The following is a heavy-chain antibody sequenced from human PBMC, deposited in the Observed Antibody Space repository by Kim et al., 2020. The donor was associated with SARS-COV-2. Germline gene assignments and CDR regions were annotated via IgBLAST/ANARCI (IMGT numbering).Heavy chain of an antibody. CDR3: PRAHSSDWYMNAFDV. Sequence: ASVKVSCKASGYIFTDDFIHWVRQAPGQGLESMGWINPHSGDTYFDQKFQGRVTLTGDTSISTAYMEIRGLRSDDTALYFCPRAHSSDWYMNAFDVWGQG. CDR2: INPHSGDT. CDR1: GYIFTDDF. V-gene: IGHV1-2*02. J-gene: IGHJ3*01. D-gene: IGHD6-19*01.